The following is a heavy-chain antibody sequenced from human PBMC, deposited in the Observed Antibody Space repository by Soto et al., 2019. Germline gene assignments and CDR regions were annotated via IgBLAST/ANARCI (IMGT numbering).Heavy chain of an antibody. CDR1: GGSISSSSYY. V-gene: IGHV4-39*01. CDR3: ARLTKTGSSYYYYYGMDV. Sequence: PSETLSLTCTVSGGSISSSSYYWGWIRQPPGKGLEWIGSIYYSGSTYYNPSLKSRVTISVDTSKNQFSLKLSSVTAADTAVYYCARLTKTGSSYYYYYGMDVWGQGTTVTVSS. CDR2: IYYSGST. J-gene: IGHJ6*02. D-gene: IGHD3-9*01.